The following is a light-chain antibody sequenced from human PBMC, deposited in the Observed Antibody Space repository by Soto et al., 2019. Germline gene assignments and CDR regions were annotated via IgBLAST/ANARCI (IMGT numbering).Light chain of an antibody. J-gene: IGLJ1*01. CDR2: DVS. Sequence: QSALTQPASGSGSPGRSITISCTGTSSDVGGYNYVSWYQQHPGKAPKLMIYDVSNRPSGVSNRFSGSKSGNTASLTISGLQSEDEADYYCSSYTSSSTLVFGTGTKVTVL. CDR1: SSDVGGYNY. V-gene: IGLV2-14*01. CDR3: SSYTSSSTLV.